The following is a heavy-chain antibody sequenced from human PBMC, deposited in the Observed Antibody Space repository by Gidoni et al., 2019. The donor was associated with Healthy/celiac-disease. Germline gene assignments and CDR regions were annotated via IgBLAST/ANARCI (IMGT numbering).Heavy chain of an antibody. CDR2: IYYSGST. D-gene: IGHD5-18*01. J-gene: IGHJ5*02. Sequence: QLQLQELGPGLVKPSETLSLTCTVSGGSISSSSYYWGWIRQPPGKGLEWIGSIYYSGSTYYNPSLKSRVTISVDTSKNQFSLKLSSVTAADTAVYYCARIPDTAMVIAWFDPWGQGTLVTVSS. CDR3: ARIPDTAMVIAWFDP. CDR1: GGSISSSSYY. V-gene: IGHV4-39*01.